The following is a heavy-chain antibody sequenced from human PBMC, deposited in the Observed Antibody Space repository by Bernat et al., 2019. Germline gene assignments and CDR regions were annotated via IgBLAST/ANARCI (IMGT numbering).Heavy chain of an antibody. CDR3: ARHHITAAGTEFDF. V-gene: IGHV4-39*01. Sequence: HLHLQESGPGLVKPSETLSLTCTVSGGSISSNGYYWGWIRQPPGKGLGWIGTVYYNGRTWYNPSLESRVTISGDTSKNQFSLKMNSVTTADTAVYFCARHHITAAGTEFDFWGQGTLVTVSS. CDR1: GGSISSNGYY. D-gene: IGHD6-13*01. CDR2: VYYNGRT. J-gene: IGHJ4*02.